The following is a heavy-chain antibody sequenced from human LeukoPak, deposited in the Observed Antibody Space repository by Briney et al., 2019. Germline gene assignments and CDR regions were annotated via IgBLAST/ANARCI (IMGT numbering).Heavy chain of an antibody. D-gene: IGHD5-24*01. CDR3: AKDIRGDGYNSRFDY. V-gene: IGHV3-43*02. CDR1: GFAFDDYA. J-gene: IGHJ4*02. CDR2: ISGDGGST. Sequence: GTLRLSCAASGFAFDDYAMHWVRQAPGTGLEWVSVISGDGGSTYYADSVKGRFTISRDNSKNSLYLQMNSLRTEDTALYYCAKDIRGDGYNSRFDYWGQGTLVTVSP.